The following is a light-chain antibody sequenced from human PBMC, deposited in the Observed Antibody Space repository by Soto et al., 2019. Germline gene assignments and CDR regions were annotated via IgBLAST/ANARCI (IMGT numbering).Light chain of an antibody. CDR2: DVS. J-gene: IGLJ1*01. CDR3: GSYASSSTLYV. Sequence: QSVLTQPASVSGSPGQSITISCTGTSSDFGGYNYVSWYQQHSGKVPKLMIYDVSNRPSGVSNRFSGSKSGNTASLTISGLQAEDEADYYCGSYASSSTLYVFGTGTKVTVL. V-gene: IGLV2-14*01. CDR1: SSDFGGYNY.